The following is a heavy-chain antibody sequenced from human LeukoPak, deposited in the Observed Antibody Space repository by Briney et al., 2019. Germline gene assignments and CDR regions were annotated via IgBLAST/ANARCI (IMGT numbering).Heavy chain of an antibody. CDR2: IYSGGST. D-gene: IGHD3-10*01. V-gene: IGHV3-53*01. CDR3: ARVGVRGVISWFDP. J-gene: IGHJ5*02. Sequence: GGSLILSCAASGFTFNDYAMRWVRQAPGKGLEWDSVIYSGGSTYYADSVKGRFTISRDNSKNTLYLQMNSLRAEDTAVYYCARVGVRGVISWFDPWGQGTLVTVSS. CDR1: GFTFNDYA.